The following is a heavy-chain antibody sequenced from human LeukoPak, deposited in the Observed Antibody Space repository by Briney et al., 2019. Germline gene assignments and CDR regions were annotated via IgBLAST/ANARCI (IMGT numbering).Heavy chain of an antibody. V-gene: IGHV4-4*07. Sequence: SETLSLTCTVSGASISSYYWSWIRQPAGKGLEWIGRIYATGSTNYNPSLESRVTMSVDTSKNHLSLKVTSVTAADTAVYYCAREFSTNWFDPWGQGTLVTVSS. CDR2: IYATGST. J-gene: IGHJ5*02. CDR1: GASISSYY. CDR3: AREFSTNWFDP.